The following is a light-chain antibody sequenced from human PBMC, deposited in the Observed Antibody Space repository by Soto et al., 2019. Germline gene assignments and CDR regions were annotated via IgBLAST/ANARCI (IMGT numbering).Light chain of an antibody. Sequence: EVVLTQSPGTLSLSPVERATLSCRASQTVSSSYLSWYQQKPGQAPRLLIYGGSTRATGIPDRFSGSGSGTDFTLTVSRLEPEDFAVYYCLQFGDSPPWTFGQGTKWIS. CDR3: LQFGDSPPWT. J-gene: IGKJ1*01. CDR1: QTVSSSY. V-gene: IGKV3-20*01. CDR2: GGS.